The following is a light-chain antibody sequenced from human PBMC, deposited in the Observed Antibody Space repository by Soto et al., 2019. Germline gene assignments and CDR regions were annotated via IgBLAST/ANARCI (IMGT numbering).Light chain of an antibody. Sequence: QSVLTQPASVSGSPGQSIAISCTGTSSDVGYYNYVSWYQQHPGKANNVMIYDVNNRPSGVPDRFSGSKSGNTDSLTISGLQAEDEADYYCSSYTSSSTYVFGTGTKVTVL. CDR1: SSDVGYYNY. V-gene: IGLV2-14*01. CDR2: DVN. CDR3: SSYTSSSTYV. J-gene: IGLJ1*01.